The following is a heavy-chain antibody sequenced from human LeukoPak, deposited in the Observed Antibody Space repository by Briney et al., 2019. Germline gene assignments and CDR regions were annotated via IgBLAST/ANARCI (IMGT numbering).Heavy chain of an antibody. CDR3: ATRRGYGARWFDP. J-gene: IGHJ5*02. Sequence: PSETLSLTCTVSGGSISSYYWSWIRQPPGKGLEWIGYIYYSGSTNYNPSLKSRVTISVDTSKNQFSLKLSSVTAADTAVYYCATRRGYGARWFDPWGQGTLVTVSS. CDR1: GGSISSYY. D-gene: IGHD4-17*01. CDR2: IYYSGST. V-gene: IGHV4-59*12.